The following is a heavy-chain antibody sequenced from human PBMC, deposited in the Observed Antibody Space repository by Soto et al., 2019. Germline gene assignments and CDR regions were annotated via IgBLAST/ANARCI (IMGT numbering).Heavy chain of an antibody. CDR2: ITPFNGNT. D-gene: IGHD3-3*01. CDR3: AATIFGVVPSMDV. Sequence: SVKVSCKASGYTFTYLYLHWVRQAPGQALEWMGWITPFNGNTNYAQKFQDRVTITRDRSMSTAYMELSSLRSEDTAMYYCAATIFGVVPSMDVWGQGTTVTVSS. CDR1: GYTFTYLY. J-gene: IGHJ6*02. V-gene: IGHV1-45*02.